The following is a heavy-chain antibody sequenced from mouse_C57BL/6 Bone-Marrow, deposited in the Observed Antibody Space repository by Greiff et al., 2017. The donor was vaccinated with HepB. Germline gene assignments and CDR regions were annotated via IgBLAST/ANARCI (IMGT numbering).Heavy chain of an antibody. D-gene: IGHD1-1*01. V-gene: IGHV1-15*01. J-gene: IGHJ1*03. CDR2: IDPETGGT. CDR1: GYTFTDYE. Sequence: QVQLQQSGAELVRPGASVTLSCKASGYTFTDYEMHWVKQTPVHGLEWIGAIDPETGGTAYNQKFKGKAILTADKSSSTAYMELRSLTSEDSAVYFWTRATGVATHWYFDGWGTGTTVTVFS. CDR3: TRATGVATHWYFDG.